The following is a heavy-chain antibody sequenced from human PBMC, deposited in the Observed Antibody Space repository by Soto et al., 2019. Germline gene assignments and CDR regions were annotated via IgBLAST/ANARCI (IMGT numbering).Heavy chain of an antibody. D-gene: IGHD2-21*01. Sequence: QVQLVESGGGVVQPGRSLRLSCAASGFTFSSYGMHWVRQAPGKGLEWVAVISYDGSNKYYADSVKGRFTISRDNSKNTLYLQMNSLIAEDTAVYYCAKDFSYLTSGYFDYWGQGTLVTVSS. CDR2: ISYDGSNK. V-gene: IGHV3-30*18. CDR1: GFTFSSYG. CDR3: AKDFSYLTSGYFDY. J-gene: IGHJ4*02.